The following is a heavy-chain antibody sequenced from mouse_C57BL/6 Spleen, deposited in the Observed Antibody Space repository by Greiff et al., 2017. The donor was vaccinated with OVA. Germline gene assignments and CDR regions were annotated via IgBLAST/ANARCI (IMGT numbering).Heavy chain of an antibody. CDR1: GYTFTSYW. Sequence: VKLQQPGAELVKPGASVKMSCKASGYTFTSYWITWVKQRPGHGLEWIGDIYPGSGSTNYNEKFKSKATLTVDTSSSTAYMQLSSMTSEDSAVYYWARNWADWYFDVWGTGTTVTVSS. D-gene: IGHD4-1*01. V-gene: IGHV1-55*01. CDR3: ARNWADWYFDV. J-gene: IGHJ1*03. CDR2: IYPGSGST.